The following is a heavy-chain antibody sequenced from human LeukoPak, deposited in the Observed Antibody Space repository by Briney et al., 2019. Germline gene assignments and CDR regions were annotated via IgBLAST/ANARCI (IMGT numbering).Heavy chain of an antibody. Sequence: GGSLRLSCAASGFTFSSYWMSWVRQAPGKGLEWVAVISYDASYKFYGDSVKGRFTISRDYSKNTLFLQMNSLRAEDTAMYYCVKGITTPTTGTLEKDAFDFWGQGTMVAVSS. J-gene: IGHJ3*01. V-gene: IGHV3-30*18. CDR3: VKGITTPTTGTLEKDAFDF. CDR2: ISYDASYK. D-gene: IGHD1-1*01. CDR1: GFTFSSYW.